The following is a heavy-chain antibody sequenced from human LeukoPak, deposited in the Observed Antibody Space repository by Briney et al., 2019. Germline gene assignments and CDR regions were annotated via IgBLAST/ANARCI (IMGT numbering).Heavy chain of an antibody. CDR3: ARSQYWFGERNYYYYYYMDV. D-gene: IGHD3-10*01. Sequence: SSETLSLTCAVSGGSISSSSYYWGWIRQPPGKGLEWIGSIYYSGSTYYNPSLKSRVTISVDTSKNQFSLKLSSVTAADTAVYYCARSQYWFGERNYYYYYYMDVWGKGTTVTVSS. CDR2: IYYSGST. CDR1: GGSISSSSYY. J-gene: IGHJ6*03. V-gene: IGHV4-39*07.